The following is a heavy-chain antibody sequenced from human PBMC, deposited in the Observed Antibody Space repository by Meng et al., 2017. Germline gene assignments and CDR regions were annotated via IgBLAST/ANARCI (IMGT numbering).Heavy chain of an antibody. Sequence: GESLKISCAASGFTFSSYAMHWVRQAPGKGLEYVSAISRNGGSTYYANSVKGRFTISRDNSKNTLYLQMGSLRAEDMAVYYCARYACSGGSCYADYWGQGTLVTVSS. D-gene: IGHD2-15*01. J-gene: IGHJ4*02. CDR1: GFTFSSYA. V-gene: IGHV3-64*01. CDR2: ISRNGGST. CDR3: ARYACSGGSCYADY.